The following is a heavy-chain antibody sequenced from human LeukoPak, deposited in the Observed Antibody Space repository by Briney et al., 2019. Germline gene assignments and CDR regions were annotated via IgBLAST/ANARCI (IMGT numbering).Heavy chain of an antibody. CDR2: INPNSGDT. CDR3: ARGASYGLFSDY. V-gene: IGHV1-2*02. Sequence: ASVKVSCKTSGYTFSDYYIHWIRQAPGQGLEWVGWINPNSGDTNYAQKFQGRVTMTRDTSISTAYMELSRLRSDDTAVYYCARGASYGLFSDYWGQGTLVTVSS. J-gene: IGHJ4*02. CDR1: GYTFSDYY. D-gene: IGHD5-18*01.